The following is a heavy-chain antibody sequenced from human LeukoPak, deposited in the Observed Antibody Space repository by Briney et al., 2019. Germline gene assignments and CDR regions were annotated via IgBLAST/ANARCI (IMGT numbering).Heavy chain of an antibody. CDR1: GYTFTSYG. CDR3: AAMDIVATIEDAFDI. D-gene: IGHD5-12*01. CDR2: ISAYSGNT. Sequence: ASVKVSCKASGYTFTSYGISWVRQAPGQGLEWMGWISAYSGNTNYAQKLQGRVTMTTDTSTSTAYMELSSLRSEDTAVYYCAAMDIVATIEDAFDIWGQGTMVTVSS. J-gene: IGHJ3*02. V-gene: IGHV1-18*01.